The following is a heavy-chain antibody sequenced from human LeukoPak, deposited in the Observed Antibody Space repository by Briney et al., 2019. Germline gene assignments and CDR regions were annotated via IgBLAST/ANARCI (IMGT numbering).Heavy chain of an antibody. J-gene: IGHJ4*02. V-gene: IGHV3-48*01. CDR3: ATDYYDSSGRNPPFDY. CDR1: GFTFSSYS. Sequence: GGSLRLSCAASGFTFSSYSMNWVRQAPGKGLEWVSYISSSSSTIYYADSVKGRFTISRDNAKNSLYLQMNSLRAEDTAVYYCATDYYDSSGRNPPFDYWGQGTLVTVSS. D-gene: IGHD3-22*01. CDR2: ISSSSSTI.